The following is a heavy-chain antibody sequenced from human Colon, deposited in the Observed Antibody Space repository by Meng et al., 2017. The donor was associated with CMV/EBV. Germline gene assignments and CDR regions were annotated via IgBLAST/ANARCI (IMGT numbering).Heavy chain of an antibody. CDR2: VYISGNT. Sequence: QLQLRESCPGLVMPSETLSLTGTVSGASITSYYGSWIRQPAGKGLEWIGRVYISGNTNYNPSLKSRVTMSIDTSKNQLSLNIRSVTAADTAVYYCARDSNLSGLAYWGQGTLVTVSS. V-gene: IGHV4-4*07. CDR3: ARDSNLSGLAY. D-gene: IGHD3-10*01. CDR1: GASITSYY. J-gene: IGHJ4*02.